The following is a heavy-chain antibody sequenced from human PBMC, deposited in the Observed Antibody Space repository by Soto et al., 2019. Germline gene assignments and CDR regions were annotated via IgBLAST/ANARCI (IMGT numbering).Heavy chain of an antibody. CDR1: GFSLSTNAVG. CDR2: IYWDDDK. V-gene: IGHV2-5*02. J-gene: IGHJ4*02. Sequence: QITLKESGPPLVKPTQTLTLTCTFSGFSLSTNAVGVGWIRQPPGKALEWLARIYWDDDKRYSPSLKSRLTITKDTSKKKVVLTMTNMDPLDTATYYCAHGYSYAHYFVSWGQGTLVTVSS. CDR3: AHGYSYAHYFVS. D-gene: IGHD5-18*01.